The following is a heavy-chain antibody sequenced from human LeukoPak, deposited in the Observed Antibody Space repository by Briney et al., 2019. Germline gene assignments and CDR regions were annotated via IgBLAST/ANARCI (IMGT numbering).Heavy chain of an antibody. CDR3: ARGRDGYINY. V-gene: IGHV4-34*01. CDR2: VTHSGST. J-gene: IGHJ4*01. Sequence: PSETLSLTCAVYGASFSGYHWSWIRQPPGKGLEWIGEVTHSGSTNYNPSLKSRVTISVDTSKKQFSLKLTSVTATDTAVYYCARGRDGYINYWGQGTLVTVSS. CDR1: GASFSGYH. D-gene: IGHD5-24*01.